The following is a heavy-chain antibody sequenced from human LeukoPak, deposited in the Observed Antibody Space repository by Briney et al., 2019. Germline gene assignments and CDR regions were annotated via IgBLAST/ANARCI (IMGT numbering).Heavy chain of an antibody. V-gene: IGHV3-30-3*01. CDR3: ARALFGSYFGY. CDR1: GFTFSSYA. J-gene: IGHJ4*02. CDR2: ISYDGSNK. D-gene: IGHD3-10*01. Sequence: PGGSLRLSCAASGFTFSSYAMHWVRQAPGKGLEWVAVISYDGSNKYYADSVKGRFTISRDNSKNTLYLQMNSLRAEDTAVYYCARALFGSYFGYWGQGTLVTVSS.